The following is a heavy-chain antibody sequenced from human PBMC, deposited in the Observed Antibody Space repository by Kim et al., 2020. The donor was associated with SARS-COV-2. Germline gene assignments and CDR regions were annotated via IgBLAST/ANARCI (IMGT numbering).Heavy chain of an antibody. CDR1: GYTFTGYY. Sequence: ASVKVSCKASGYTFTGYYMHWVRQAPGQGLEWMGWINPNSGGTNYAQKFQGRVTMTRDTSISTAYMELSRLRSDDTAVYYCARGLDSSSWYGGSNWFDPWGQGTLVTVSS. CDR3: ARGLDSSSWYGGSNWFDP. V-gene: IGHV1-2*02. J-gene: IGHJ5*02. D-gene: IGHD6-13*01. CDR2: INPNSGGT.